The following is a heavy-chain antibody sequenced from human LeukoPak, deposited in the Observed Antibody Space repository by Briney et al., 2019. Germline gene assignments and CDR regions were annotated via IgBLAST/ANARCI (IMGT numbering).Heavy chain of an antibody. D-gene: IGHD3-22*01. Sequence: PGRSLRLSCAASGFSFGSYSMDWVRQAPGKGLEWISYISSSGRTTYYADSVKGRFTISRDSAKNSLYLQMNSLKVEDTAVYFCARDYYESSGYYGSVCGHWGQGALVTVSS. V-gene: IGHV3-48*01. CDR3: ARDYYESSGYYGSVCGH. CDR1: GFSFGSYS. CDR2: ISSSGRTT. J-gene: IGHJ4*02.